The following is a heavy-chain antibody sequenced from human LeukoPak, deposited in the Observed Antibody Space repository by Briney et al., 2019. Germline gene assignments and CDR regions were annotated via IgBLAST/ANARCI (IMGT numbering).Heavy chain of an antibody. V-gene: IGHV3-11*05. CDR3: AKGYYYDNSGESYFDY. Sequence: GGSLRLSCAASGFTFRDYYMSWIRQAPGKGLEWVSYISNSDSITKYADSVKGRITISRDNAKNTLYLHMNSLRAEDTAVYYCAKGYYYDNSGESYFDYWGQGTLVTVSS. D-gene: IGHD3-22*01. CDR2: ISNSDSIT. CDR1: GFTFRDYY. J-gene: IGHJ4*02.